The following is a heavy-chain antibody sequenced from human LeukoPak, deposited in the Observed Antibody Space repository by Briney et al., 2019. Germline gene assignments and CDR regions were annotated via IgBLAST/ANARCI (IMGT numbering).Heavy chain of an antibody. CDR3: AKVGRYCSGGSCYFDY. CDR2: ISGSGGST. CDR1: GFTFSSYA. J-gene: IGHJ4*02. V-gene: IGHV3-23*01. Sequence: GGSLRLSCAASGFTFSSYAMSWVRQAPGKGLEWVSAISGSGGSTYYADSVKGRFTVSRDNSKNTLYLQMNSLRAEDTAVYYCAKVGRYCSGGSCYFDYWGQGTLVTASS. D-gene: IGHD2-15*01.